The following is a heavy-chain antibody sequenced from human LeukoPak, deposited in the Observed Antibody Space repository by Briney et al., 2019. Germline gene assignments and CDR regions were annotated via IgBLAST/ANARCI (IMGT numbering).Heavy chain of an antibody. CDR1: GFTFSRYW. D-gene: IGHD3-9*01. V-gene: IGHV3-7*01. CDR3: SRDTGYFKFDY. J-gene: IGHJ4*02. CDR2: IKEDGSAQ. Sequence: GGSLRLSCAASGFTFSRYWMTWVRQAPGMGLEWVTNIKEDGSAQYYVHSVRGRFTISRDNAKNSLSLQMNSLRVEDTAVYYCSRDTGYFKFDYWGQGTLATVSS.